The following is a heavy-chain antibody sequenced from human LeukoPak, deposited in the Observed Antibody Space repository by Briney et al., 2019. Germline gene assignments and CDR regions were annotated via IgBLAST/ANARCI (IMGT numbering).Heavy chain of an antibody. D-gene: IGHD6-19*01. CDR3: ARERAVAGKFDY. V-gene: IGHV1-69*04. CDR1: GGTFSSYA. J-gene: IGHJ4*02. CDR2: IIPILGIA. Sequence: SVKVSCKASGGTFSSYAISWVRQAPGQGLEWMGRIIPILGIANYAQKFQGRVTITADKSTSTAYMELSSLRTEDTAVYYCARERAVAGKFDYWGQGTLVTVSS.